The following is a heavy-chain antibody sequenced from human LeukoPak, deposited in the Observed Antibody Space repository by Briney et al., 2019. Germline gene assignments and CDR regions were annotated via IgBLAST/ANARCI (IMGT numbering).Heavy chain of an antibody. CDR1: GFTFSDYS. V-gene: IGHV3-48*02. J-gene: IGHJ4*02. CDR2: ISSGASTI. Sequence: PGGSLRLSCAASGFTFSDYSMNWVRQAPGKGLEWVSYISSGASTIYYADSVKGRFTISRDNAKNSLYLQMNSLREEDTAVYYCASEHYYDYWGQGTLVTVSS. CDR3: ASEHYYDY. D-gene: IGHD3-22*01.